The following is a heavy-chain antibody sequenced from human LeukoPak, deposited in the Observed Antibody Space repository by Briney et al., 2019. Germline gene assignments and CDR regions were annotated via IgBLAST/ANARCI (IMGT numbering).Heavy chain of an antibody. CDR2: ISGSGGST. J-gene: IGHJ4*02. V-gene: IGHV3-23*01. CDR3: AKDGVAAAGLYYFDY. D-gene: IGHD6-13*01. Sequence: GGSLRLSCAASGFTFSSYAMSWVRQAPGKGLEWVSAISGSGGSTYYADSVKGRFTISRDNSKNTLYLQMNSPRAEDTAVYYCAKDGVAAAGLYYFDYWGQGTLVTVSS. CDR1: GFTFSSYA.